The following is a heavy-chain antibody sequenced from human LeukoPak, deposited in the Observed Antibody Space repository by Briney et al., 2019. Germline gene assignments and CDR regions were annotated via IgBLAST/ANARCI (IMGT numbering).Heavy chain of an antibody. V-gene: IGHV3-23*01. CDR1: GFTFSSYG. Sequence: PTGGTLRLSCAASGFTFSSYGMSWVRQAPGKGLEWVSAISGSGGSTYYADSVKGRFTISRDNAKNSLYLQMNSLRAEDTAVYYCARVFYFGSVDWGQGALVTVSS. CDR3: ARVFYFGSVD. J-gene: IGHJ4*02. CDR2: ISGSGGST. D-gene: IGHD3-10*01.